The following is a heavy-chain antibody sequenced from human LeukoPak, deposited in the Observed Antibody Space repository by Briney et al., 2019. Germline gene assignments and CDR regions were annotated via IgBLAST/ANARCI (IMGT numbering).Heavy chain of an antibody. V-gene: IGHV4-39*01. Sequence: SETLSLTCTVSGGSISNSDYYWGWIRQPPRKGLEWIGSISFSGSTHYNPSLKSRVTISVDTSKNQFSLKLSSVTAADTAVYYCARHIPVGQVALHWYFDLWGRGTLVTVSS. D-gene: IGHD2-21*01. CDR3: ARHIPVGQVALHWYFDL. CDR2: ISFSGST. CDR1: GGSISNSDYY. J-gene: IGHJ2*01.